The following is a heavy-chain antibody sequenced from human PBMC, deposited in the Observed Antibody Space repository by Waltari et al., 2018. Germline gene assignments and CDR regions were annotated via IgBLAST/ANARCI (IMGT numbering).Heavy chain of an antibody. CDR2: VDTRGGT. J-gene: IGHJ5*02. CDR3: AREIDRGPGRWFDP. V-gene: IGHV4-4*07. D-gene: IGHD1-26*01. Sequence: QVQLQESGPGLVKPSDTLSLPCPVSGGSIRGYYWNWIRQPAGKEMDGIGHVDTRGGTNVNPARKSRVTMSVDTAKNQFYRKRSSGTAADTAVYCSAREIDRGPGRWFDPGGQGTLVTVSS. CDR1: GGSIRGYY.